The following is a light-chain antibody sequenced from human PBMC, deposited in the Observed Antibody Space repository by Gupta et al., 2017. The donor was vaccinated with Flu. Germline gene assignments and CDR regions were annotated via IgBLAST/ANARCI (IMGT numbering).Light chain of an antibody. CDR2: QDT. CDR3: QAWDSSTYV. Sequence: SYDLTQPPSVSVSPGQTASITCSGDKLGHKYASWYQQKPGQSPLLIIYQDTKRPSGIPERFSASNSGNTATLTISGTQPMDEDEYYCQAWDSSTYVFGTGTKVTVL. V-gene: IGLV3-1*01. J-gene: IGLJ1*01. CDR1: KLGHKY.